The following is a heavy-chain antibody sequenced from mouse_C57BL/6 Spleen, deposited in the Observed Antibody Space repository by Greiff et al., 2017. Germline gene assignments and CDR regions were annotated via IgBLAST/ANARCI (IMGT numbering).Heavy chain of an antibody. CDR3: ARAGLSNPAGCAYF. J-gene: IGHJ3*01. CDR2: IHPNSGST. D-gene: IGHD2-5*01. V-gene: IGHV1-64*01. CDR1: GYTFTSYW. Sequence: QVQLQPSGAELVKPGASVKLSCKASGYTFTSYWMHWVKQRPGPGLEWIGMIHPNSGSTNYNEKFKSKATLTVDKSSRTAYMQLSSLTSEDSAVYYCARAGLSNPAGCAYFWGQGTLVTVSA.